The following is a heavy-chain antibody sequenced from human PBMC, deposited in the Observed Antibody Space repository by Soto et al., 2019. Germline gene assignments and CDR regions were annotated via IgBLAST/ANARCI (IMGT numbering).Heavy chain of an antibody. D-gene: IGHD4-17*01. J-gene: IGHJ6*02. V-gene: IGHV3-48*02. Sequence: PGGSLRLSCAASGFTFSSYSMNWVRQAPGKGLEWVSYISSSSSTIYYADSVKGRFTISRDNAKNSLYLQMNSLRDEDTAVYYCARDQAGGDYATEYYYYGIDVWGQGTTVTVSS. CDR1: GFTFSSYS. CDR3: ARDQAGGDYATEYYYYGIDV. CDR2: ISSSSSTI.